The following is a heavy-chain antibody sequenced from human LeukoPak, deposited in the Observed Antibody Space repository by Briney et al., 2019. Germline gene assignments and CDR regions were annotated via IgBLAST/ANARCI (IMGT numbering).Heavy chain of an antibody. CDR3: AKVGGAGYYDSSGYYPY. V-gene: IGHV3-30*04. CDR2: ISYDGSNK. J-gene: IGHJ4*02. Sequence: GGSLRLSCAASGFTFSSYSMHWVRQAPGKGLEWLAVISYDGSNKFYADSVEGRFTISRDNSKNTLYLQMNSLRAEDTAVYYCAKVGGAGYYDSSGYYPYWGQGTLVTVSS. D-gene: IGHD3-22*01. CDR1: GFTFSSYS.